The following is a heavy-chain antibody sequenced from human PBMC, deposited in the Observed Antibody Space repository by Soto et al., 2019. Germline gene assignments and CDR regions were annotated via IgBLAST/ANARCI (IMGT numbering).Heavy chain of an antibody. Sequence: PSQTLSLTCVISGDSVSSSSAACNWIRQSPSRGLEWLGRTYYRSKWYNDYAVSVKSRITINPDTSKNQFSLQLNSVTPEDTAVYYCAREGGTGYCSSTSCYGYYYGMDVWGQGTTVTVSS. CDR1: GDSVSSSSAA. V-gene: IGHV6-1*01. J-gene: IGHJ6*02. CDR3: AREGGTGYCSSTSCYGYYYGMDV. D-gene: IGHD2-2*01. CDR2: TYYRSKWYN.